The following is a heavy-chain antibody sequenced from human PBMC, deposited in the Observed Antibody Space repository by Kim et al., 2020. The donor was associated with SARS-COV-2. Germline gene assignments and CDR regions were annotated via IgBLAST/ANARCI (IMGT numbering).Heavy chain of an antibody. CDR3: ARVPNYYDSSGDNWFDP. D-gene: IGHD3-22*01. CDR2: IYYSGST. CDR1: GGSISSGGYY. V-gene: IGHV4-31*03. Sequence: SETLSLTCTVSGGSISSGGYYWSWIRQHPGKGLEWIGYIYYSGSTYYNPSLKSRVTISVDTSKNQFSLKLSSVTAADTAVYYCARVPNYYDSSGDNWFDPWGQGTLVTVSS. J-gene: IGHJ5*02.